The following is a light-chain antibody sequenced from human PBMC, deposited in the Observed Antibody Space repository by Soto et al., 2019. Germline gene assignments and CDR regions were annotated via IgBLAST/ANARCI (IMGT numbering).Light chain of an antibody. Sequence: EIVLTQSPGTLSLSPGERATLSCRASQSLTSDYLAWYQQKPGQAPRLLIFGASTRATDIPDRFSGSGYGTEFTLTISSLQSEDFATYFCQQYYNYSTFGQGTKV. V-gene: IGKV3-20*01. CDR2: GAS. J-gene: IGKJ1*01. CDR3: QQYYNYST. CDR1: QSLTSDY.